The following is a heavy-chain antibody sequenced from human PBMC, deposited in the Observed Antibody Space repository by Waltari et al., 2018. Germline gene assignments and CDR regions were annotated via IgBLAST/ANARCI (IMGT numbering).Heavy chain of an antibody. CDR2: IFSNDEK. CDR1: GFSLSNARMG. V-gene: IGHV2-26*01. J-gene: IGHJ6*02. Sequence: QVTLKESGPVLVKHTETLTLTCTVSGFSLSNARMGVSWIRQTPGKALEWLAHIFSNDEKSYSTSRKSRLTISKDTTKSQLVLTMTNMDPVDTATYYCARMEGIHYYYGMDVWGQGTTVTVSS. CDR3: ARMEGIHYYYGMDV.